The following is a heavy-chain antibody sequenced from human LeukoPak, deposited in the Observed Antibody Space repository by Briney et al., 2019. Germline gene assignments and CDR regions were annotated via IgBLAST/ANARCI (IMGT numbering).Heavy chain of an antibody. CDR2: IKQDGSEK. D-gene: IGHD3-10*01. Sequence: AGGSLRLSCAASGFTFSRYWMSWVRQAPGKGLEWVANIKQDGSEKYYVDSVKGRFTISRDDAKNSLYLQMNSLRAEDTAVYYCATVSGSASSVYYFDSWGQGTLVTVSS. V-gene: IGHV3-7*01. CDR3: ATVSGSASSVYYFDS. CDR1: GFTFSRYW. J-gene: IGHJ4*02.